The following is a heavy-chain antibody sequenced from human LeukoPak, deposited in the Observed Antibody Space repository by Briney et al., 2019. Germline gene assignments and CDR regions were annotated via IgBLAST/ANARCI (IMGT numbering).Heavy chain of an antibody. J-gene: IGHJ4*02. CDR3: VKDAPLPFDF. CDR1: GLTFGDFA. CDR2: ISGDAHST. Sequence: GGPLRLSCAASGLTFGDFALSWARKPLGKGLEWVSAISGDAHSTYYADSLKGRFTISRDNSKNTLYLQMNSLRAADTATYFCVKDAPLPFDFWGQGALVIVSS. V-gene: IGHV3-23*01.